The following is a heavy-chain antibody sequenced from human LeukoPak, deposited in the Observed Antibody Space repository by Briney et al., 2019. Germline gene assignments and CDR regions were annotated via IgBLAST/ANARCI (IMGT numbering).Heavy chain of an antibody. Sequence: SETLSLTCAVSGASIASHSWWSWVRQPPGKGLEWIGEVYHSGGANYKPSLKSRVTISVDRSKNQFSLKLSSVTAADTAVYYCARVVGAAAGTNWFDPWGQGTLVTVSS. V-gene: IGHV4/OR15-8*01. J-gene: IGHJ5*02. CDR3: ARVVGAAAGTNWFDP. CDR1: GASIASHSW. CDR2: VYHSGGA. D-gene: IGHD6-13*01.